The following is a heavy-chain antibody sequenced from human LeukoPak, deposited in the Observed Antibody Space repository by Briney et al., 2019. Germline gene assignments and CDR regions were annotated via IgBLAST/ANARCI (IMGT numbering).Heavy chain of an antibody. V-gene: IGHV4-59*12. CDR1: GGSISSYY. CDR2: IYYSGST. Sequence: SETLSLTCTVSGGSISSYYWSWIRQPPGKGLEWIGYIYYSGSTNYNPSLKSRVTISVDRSKNQFSLKLSSVTAADTAVYYCARDTLAAAGTGAFDIWGQGTMVTVSS. D-gene: IGHD6-13*01. CDR3: ARDTLAAAGTGAFDI. J-gene: IGHJ3*02.